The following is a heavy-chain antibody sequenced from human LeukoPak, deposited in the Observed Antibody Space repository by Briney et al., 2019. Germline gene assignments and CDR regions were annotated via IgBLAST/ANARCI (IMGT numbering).Heavy chain of an antibody. J-gene: IGHJ4*02. CDR1: GFTFSNYA. D-gene: IGHD2-21*02. CDR3: AKGDCGIDCSVFDY. V-gene: IGHV3-23*01. CDR2: VSGSGRNT. Sequence: TGGSLRLSCAGSGFTFSNYAMTWVRQAPGKGLEWVSSVSGSGRNTFYPDSVEGRFTISRDNSKNTVYLQMNSLRADDTAMYYCAKGDCGIDCSVFDYWGRGTLVSVSS.